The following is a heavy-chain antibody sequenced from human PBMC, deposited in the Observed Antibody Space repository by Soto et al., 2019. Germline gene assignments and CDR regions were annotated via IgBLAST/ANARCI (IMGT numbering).Heavy chain of an antibody. CDR1: GYTFSSYD. CDR3: VRGGGSGPYGMDV. Sequence: QVQLVQSGAEVREPGASVKVSCKASGYTFSSYDITWVRQAPGQGLEWMGWISTYTGNTNYAQKLQGRVTMTTDTSTNTAYMDMRSLRSDDTAVYYCVRGGGSGPYGMDVWGQGTTVTVSS. J-gene: IGHJ6*02. CDR2: ISTYTGNT. D-gene: IGHD3-10*01. V-gene: IGHV1-18*01.